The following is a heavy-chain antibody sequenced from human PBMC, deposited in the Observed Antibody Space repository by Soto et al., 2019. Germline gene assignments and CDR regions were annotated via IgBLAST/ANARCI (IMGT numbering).Heavy chain of an antibody. CDR2: ISYDGSNK. CDR1: GFTFSSYG. J-gene: IGHJ5*02. V-gene: IGHV3-30*18. CDR3: AKDCRPNDYSGSNPAA. D-gene: IGHD1-26*01. Sequence: QVQLVESGGGVVQPGRSLRLSCAASGFTFSSYGMHWVRQAPGKGLEWVAVISYDGSNKYYADSVKGRFTISRDNSKNTLYLQMNSLGAEDTAVYYCAKDCRPNDYSGSNPAAWGQGTLVTVSS.